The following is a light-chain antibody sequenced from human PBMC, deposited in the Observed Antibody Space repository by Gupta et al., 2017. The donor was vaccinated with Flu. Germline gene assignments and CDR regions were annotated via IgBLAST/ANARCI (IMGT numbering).Light chain of an antibody. J-gene: IGKJ4*01. CDR3: QQDGSTPIN. CDR1: QKIISTS. CDR2: GVS. V-gene: IGKV3-20*01. Sequence: DIVLTQSPGSVSLSLGERVTLSCRASQKIISTSLAWFQQRPGQTPRLLIHGVSRRATGIPDRISGSGSGTXFTLTIXSVEPEDFGIYYCQQDGSTPINFGXGSRIEIK.